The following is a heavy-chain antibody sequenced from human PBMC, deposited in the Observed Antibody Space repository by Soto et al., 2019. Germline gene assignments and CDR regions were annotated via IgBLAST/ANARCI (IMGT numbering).Heavy chain of an antibody. V-gene: IGHV4-30-2*01. D-gene: IGHD5-12*01. CDR1: GGSISSGGYS. CDR3: ARGEGGIYSGYETRYYFDY. CDR2: IYHSGST. Sequence: SETLSLTCAVSGGSISSGGYSWSWIRQPPGKGLEWIGYIYHSGSTYYNPSLKSRVTISVDRSKNQFSLKLSSVTAADTAVYYCARGEGGIYSGYETRYYFDYWGQGTLVTVS. J-gene: IGHJ4*02.